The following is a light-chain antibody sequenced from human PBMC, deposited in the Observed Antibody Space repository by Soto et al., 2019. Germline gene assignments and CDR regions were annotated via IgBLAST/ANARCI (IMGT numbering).Light chain of an antibody. CDR1: GSNIGTNT. V-gene: IGLV1-44*01. CDR2: SNN. CDR3: AAWDDSLNGYV. Sequence: QSVPTQPPSASGTPGQRVTISCSGSGSNIGTNTVNSYQHLPGTAPKLHIYSNNQRPSGVPDRFSGFKSGTSVSLAISGLQSEDEADYSCAAWDDSLNGYVFGTGTKVTVL. J-gene: IGLJ1*01.